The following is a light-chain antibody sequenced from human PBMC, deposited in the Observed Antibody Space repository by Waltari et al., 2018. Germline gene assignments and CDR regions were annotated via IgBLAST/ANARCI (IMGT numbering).Light chain of an antibody. CDR3: QQYTTFPT. CDR1: QSIGSG. J-gene: IGKJ3*01. Sequence: DTQMSHPPSPFSASVGDGVTITCRASQSIGSGLAWYQQKPGKAPKLLIYKASSLEGGVPSRFSGRGSGTDFTFTISSLQPDDFAVYFCQQYTTFPTFGPGTKVDI. V-gene: IGKV1-5*03. CDR2: KAS.